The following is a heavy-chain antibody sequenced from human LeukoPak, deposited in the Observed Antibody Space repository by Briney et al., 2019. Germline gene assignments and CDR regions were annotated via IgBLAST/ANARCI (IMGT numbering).Heavy chain of an antibody. J-gene: IGHJ6*02. D-gene: IGHD1-26*01. V-gene: IGHV4-4*02. Sequence: SGTLSLTCAVSGGSISTNNWWIWVRQPPGKGLEWIGKIYQSGSTNYNPSLKSRVTISVDKSKSQFSLKLRSVTAADTAVYYCARVSSFRGYYYYGMDVWGQGTTVTVSS. CDR3: ARVSSFRGYYYYGMDV. CDR1: GGSISTNNW. CDR2: IYQSGST.